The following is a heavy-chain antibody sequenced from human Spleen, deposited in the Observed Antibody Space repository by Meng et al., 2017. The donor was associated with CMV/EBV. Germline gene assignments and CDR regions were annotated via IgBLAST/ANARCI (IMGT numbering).Heavy chain of an antibody. D-gene: IGHD1-26*01. CDR1: GYTLSNDG. CDR3: AREGSGLVPLDY. J-gene: IGHJ4*02. Sequence: CKACGYTLSNDGLSWVRQAPGQGLEWMGWISTYSGNTNYAQQFRGRVTMTIDTSTGTAYMELRSLGSDDTAMYYCAREGSGLVPLDYWGQGTLVTVSS. V-gene: IGHV1-18*01. CDR2: ISTYSGNT.